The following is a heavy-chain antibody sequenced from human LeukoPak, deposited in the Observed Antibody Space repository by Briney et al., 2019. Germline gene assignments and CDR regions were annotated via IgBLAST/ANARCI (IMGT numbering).Heavy chain of an antibody. J-gene: IGHJ5*02. Sequence: GGSLRLSCAASGFTFSDYYMSWIRQAPGKGLEWVSYISSSCSTIYYADSVKGRFTISRDNAKNSLYLQMDSLRAEDTAVYYCARVRPMITFGGARNNWFDPWGQGTLVTVSS. CDR1: GFTFSDYY. CDR3: ARVRPMITFGGARNNWFDP. D-gene: IGHD3-16*01. CDR2: ISSSCSTI. V-gene: IGHV3-11*04.